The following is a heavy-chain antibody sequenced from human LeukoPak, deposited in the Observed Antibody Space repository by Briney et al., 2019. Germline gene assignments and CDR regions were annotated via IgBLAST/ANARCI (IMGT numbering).Heavy chain of an antibody. J-gene: IGHJ4*02. CDR1: GFTFSGSA. CDR2: IRTKANSYAT. V-gene: IGHV3-73*01. Sequence: GGSLRLSCAASGFTFSGSAMHWVRQASGKGLEWVGRIRTKANSYATAYAASVTGRFTISRDESKNTAYLQMNSLKTEDTAVYYCTRSTYDSSGYLDYWGQGTLVTVSS. D-gene: IGHD3-22*01. CDR3: TRSTYDSSGYLDY.